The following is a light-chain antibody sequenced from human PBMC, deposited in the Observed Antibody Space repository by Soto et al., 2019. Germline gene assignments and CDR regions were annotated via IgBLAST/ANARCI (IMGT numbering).Light chain of an antibody. V-gene: IGKV3-20*01. CDR1: QSVSSN. J-gene: IGKJ1*01. CDR2: GVS. CDR3: QQYGASPET. Sequence: ERVMTQSPATLSVSPGESATLSGLASQSVSSNLAWYQQKSGQAPRLLIYGVSNRATGVRARFSGSGCGIDFTLSVSSLVPEDFAVYYCQQYGASPETFGQGTQVDI.